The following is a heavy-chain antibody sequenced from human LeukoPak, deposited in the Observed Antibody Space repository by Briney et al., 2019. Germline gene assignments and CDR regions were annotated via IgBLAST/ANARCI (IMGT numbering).Heavy chain of an antibody. CDR1: GFIVSSNY. CDR3: ARGHNWFDP. Sequence: GGSLRLSCAASGFIVSSNYMSWVRQAPGKGPEWVSVIYSGGNTYYADSVKGRFTISRDNSKNTLYLQMNSLRAEDTAMYYCARGHNWFDPWGQGTLVTVSS. CDR2: IYSGGNT. V-gene: IGHV3-53*01. J-gene: IGHJ5*02.